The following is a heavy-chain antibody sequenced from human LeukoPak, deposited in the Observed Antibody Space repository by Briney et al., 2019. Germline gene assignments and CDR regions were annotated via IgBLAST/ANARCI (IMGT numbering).Heavy chain of an antibody. CDR2: ISAYNGNT. D-gene: IGHD3-10*01. CDR3: ARSPVTLWFGELRYYYYYYMDV. V-gene: IGHV1-18*01. Sequence: ASVEVSCKASGYTFTSYGISWVRQAPGQGLEWMGWISAYNGNTNYAQKLQGRVTITTDTSTSTAYMELRSLRSDDTAVYYCARSPVTLWFGELRYYYYYYMDVWGKGTTVTVSS. CDR1: GYTFTSYG. J-gene: IGHJ6*03.